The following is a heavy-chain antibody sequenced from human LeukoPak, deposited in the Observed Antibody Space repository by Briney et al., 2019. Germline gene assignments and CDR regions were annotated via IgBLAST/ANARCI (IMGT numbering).Heavy chain of an antibody. Sequence: ASVKVSCKASGYTFTGSYMHWVRQAPGQGLEWMGWINPNSGGTNSAQKFQGRVTMTRDTSISTAYMELSRLRSDDTAVYYCARVGCTGGSCYGWFDPWGQGTLVTVSS. CDR3: ARVGCTGGSCYGWFDP. CDR1: GYTFTGSY. J-gene: IGHJ5*02. CDR2: INPNSGGT. D-gene: IGHD2-15*01. V-gene: IGHV1-2*02.